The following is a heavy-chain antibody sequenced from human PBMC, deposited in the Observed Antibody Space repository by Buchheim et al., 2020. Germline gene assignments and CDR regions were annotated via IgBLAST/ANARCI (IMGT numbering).Heavy chain of an antibody. CDR2: IWYDGSNK. CDR3: ARADRPYYDFWSGSDY. Sequence: QVQLVESGGGVVQPGRSLRLSCAASGFTFNNYGIHWVRQAPGKGLEWVAVIWYDGSNKYYADSVKVRFTIFRDNSKNTLYLQMNSLRDEDTAVYYCARADRPYYDFWSGSDYWGQGTL. D-gene: IGHD3-3*01. CDR1: GFTFNNYG. V-gene: IGHV3-33*01. J-gene: IGHJ4*02.